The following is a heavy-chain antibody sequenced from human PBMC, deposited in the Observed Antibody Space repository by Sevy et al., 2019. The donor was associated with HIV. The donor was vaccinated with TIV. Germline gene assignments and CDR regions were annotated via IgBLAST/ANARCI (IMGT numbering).Heavy chain of an antibody. Sequence: GGSLRLSCAASGFTFSSYAMHWVRQAPGKGLEWVAVISYDGSNKYYVDSVKGRFTISRDNSKNTLYLQMNSLRAEDTAVYYCARGPDDYYDSRDFDYWGQGTLVTVSS. CDR3: ARGPDDYYDSRDFDY. D-gene: IGHD3-22*01. J-gene: IGHJ4*02. V-gene: IGHV3-30-3*01. CDR2: ISYDGSNK. CDR1: GFTFSSYA.